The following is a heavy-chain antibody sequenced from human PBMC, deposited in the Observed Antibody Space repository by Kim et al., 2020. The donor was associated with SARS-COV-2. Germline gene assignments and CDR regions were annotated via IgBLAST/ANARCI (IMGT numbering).Heavy chain of an antibody. Sequence: GGSLRLSCAASGFTFSSYGMHWVRQAPGKGLEWVAVISYDGSNKYYADSVKGRFTISRDNSKNTLYLQMNSLRAEDTAVYYCAKGSSVGSSGGMDVWGQG. D-gene: IGHD6-6*01. V-gene: IGHV3-30*18. CDR2: ISYDGSNK. CDR3: AKGSSVGSSGGMDV. CDR1: GFTFSSYG. J-gene: IGHJ6*02.